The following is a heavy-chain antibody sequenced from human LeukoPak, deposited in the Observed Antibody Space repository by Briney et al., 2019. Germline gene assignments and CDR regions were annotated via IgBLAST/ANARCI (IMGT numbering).Heavy chain of an antibody. Sequence: GGSLRLSCAASGFTFSTYSMNWVRQAPGKGLEWVSVISSGSSYIYYADSMKGRFTISRDNAKNSLYLQMNSLRAEDTAVYYCARDRSRVSDYWGQGTLVTVSS. V-gene: IGHV3-21*01. CDR2: ISSGSSYI. J-gene: IGHJ4*02. CDR3: ARDRSRVSDY. CDR1: GFTFSTYS.